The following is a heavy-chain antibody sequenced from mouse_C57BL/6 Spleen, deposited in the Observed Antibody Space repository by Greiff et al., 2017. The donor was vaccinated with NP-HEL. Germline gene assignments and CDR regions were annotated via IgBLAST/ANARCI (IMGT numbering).Heavy chain of an antibody. D-gene: IGHD1-1*01. CDR1: GYTFTSYW. Sequence: QVQLKQSGAELVKPGASVKLSCKASGYTFTSYWMHWVKQRPGQGLEWIGMIHPNSGSTNYNEKFKSKATLTVDKSSSTAYMQLSSLTSEDSAVYYCARGTVGDYAMDYWGQGTSVTVSS. V-gene: IGHV1-64*01. CDR2: IHPNSGST. CDR3: ARGTVGDYAMDY. J-gene: IGHJ4*01.